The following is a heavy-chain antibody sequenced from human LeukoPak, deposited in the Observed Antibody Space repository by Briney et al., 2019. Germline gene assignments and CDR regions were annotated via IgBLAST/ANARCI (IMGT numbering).Heavy chain of an antibody. J-gene: IGHJ5*02. CDR1: GYTFTSYG. CDR2: ISAYNGST. Sequence: ASVKVSCKASGYTFTSYGTSWVRQAPGQGLEWMGWISAYNGSTNYAQKLQGRVTMTTDTSTSTAYMELRSLRSDDTAVYYCARDGYSSSWFTNWFDPWGQGTLVTVSS. V-gene: IGHV1-18*04. D-gene: IGHD6-13*01. CDR3: ARDGYSSSWFTNWFDP.